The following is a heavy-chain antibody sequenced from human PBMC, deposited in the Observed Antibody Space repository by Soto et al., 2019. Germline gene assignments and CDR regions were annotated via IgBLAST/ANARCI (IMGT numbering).Heavy chain of an antibody. J-gene: IGHJ6*02. V-gene: IGHV1-8*01. CDR2: MNPNSGNT. Sequence: GAAVKFSCKASGYTFTSYDINWVRQATGQGLERMGWMNPNSGNTGYAQKFQGRVTMTRNTSISTAYMELSSLRSEDTAVYYCARGANPWIQLWLGENRGYGMDVWGQGTTVTVSS. D-gene: IGHD5-18*01. CDR1: GYTFTSYD. CDR3: ARGANPWIQLWLGENRGYGMDV.